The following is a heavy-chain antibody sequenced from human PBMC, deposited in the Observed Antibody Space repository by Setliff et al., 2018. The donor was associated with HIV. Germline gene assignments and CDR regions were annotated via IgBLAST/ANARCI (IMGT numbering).Heavy chain of an antibody. CDR1: GYTFTTEG. Sequence: GASVKVSCKPSGYTFTTEGLSWVRQAPGQGLEWMGWISTYSDETSYSQSFQGRVTMTTDTSTSTAYMELRSLRSDDTAVYFCARDVEHMMDVWGQGTTVTVSS. J-gene: IGHJ6*02. CDR3: ARDVEHMMDV. CDR2: ISTYSDET. V-gene: IGHV1-18*01.